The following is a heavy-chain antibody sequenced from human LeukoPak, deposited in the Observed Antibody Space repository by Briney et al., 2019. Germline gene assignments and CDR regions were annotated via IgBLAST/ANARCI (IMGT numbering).Heavy chain of an antibody. V-gene: IGHV3-30*04. CDR3: ARSSWYGRYYYYYMDV. Sequence: AGGSLRLSCAASGFTFSSYAMHWVRQAPGKGLEWVAVISYDGSNKYYADSVKGRFTISRDNSKNTLYLQMNSLRAEDTAVYYCARSSWYGRYYYYYMDVWGKGTTVTVSS. D-gene: IGHD6-13*01. J-gene: IGHJ6*03. CDR2: ISYDGSNK. CDR1: GFTFSSYA.